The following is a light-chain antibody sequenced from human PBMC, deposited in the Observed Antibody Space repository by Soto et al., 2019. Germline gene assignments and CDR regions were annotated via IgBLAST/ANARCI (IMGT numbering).Light chain of an antibody. CDR1: QSVSSN. CDR3: QHRNNWPPIP. Sequence: IVMKQSPATLSVSPGERATLSCRASQSVSSNLAWYQQKPGQAPRLLIYGASTRATGIPARFSGSGSGTEFTLTISSLQSEDFADYYCQHRNNWPPIPFGQGGRPAIK. CDR2: GAS. V-gene: IGKV3-15*01. J-gene: IGKJ5*01.